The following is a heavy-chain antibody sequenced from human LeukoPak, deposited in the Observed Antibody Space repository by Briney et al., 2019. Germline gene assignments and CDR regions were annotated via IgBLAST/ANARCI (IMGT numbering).Heavy chain of an antibody. CDR3: ARDWRDSSGKFPNDAFDI. J-gene: IGHJ3*02. CDR2: INHSGST. D-gene: IGHD3-22*01. V-gene: IGHV4-34*01. Sequence: QASETLSLTCAVYGGSFSGYYWSWIRQPPGKGLEWIGEINHSGSTNYNPSLKSRVTISVDTSKNQFSLKLSSVTAEDTAVYYCARDWRDSSGKFPNDAFDIWGQGTMVTVSS. CDR1: GGSFSGYY.